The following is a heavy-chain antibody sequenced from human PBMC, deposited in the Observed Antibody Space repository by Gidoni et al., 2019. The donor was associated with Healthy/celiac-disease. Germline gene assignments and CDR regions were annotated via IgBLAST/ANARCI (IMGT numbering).Heavy chain of an antibody. CDR2: IHYSGST. Sequence: QLQLQESGPGLVKPSETLSLTCTVSGGSISSSSYYWGWSRQPPGKGLGWIGSIHYSGSTYYNPSLKSRVTISVDTSKNQFSLKLSSVTAADTAVYYCASLGRGIAVAGYYFDYWGQGTLVTVSS. D-gene: IGHD6-19*01. CDR1: GGSISSSSYY. V-gene: IGHV4-39*07. CDR3: ASLGRGIAVAGYYFDY. J-gene: IGHJ4*02.